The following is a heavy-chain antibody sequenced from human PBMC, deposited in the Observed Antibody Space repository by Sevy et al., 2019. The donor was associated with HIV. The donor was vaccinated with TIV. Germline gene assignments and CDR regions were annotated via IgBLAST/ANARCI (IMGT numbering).Heavy chain of an antibody. Sequence: GGSLRLSCAASGFTFNTYGMHWVRQAPGKGLEWVAVISFDGNSKDYADSVKGRLTISRDNSKNTLYLQMNSVRAEDTAVYYCAKSYASGNYYNVAKDSWGQGTLVTVSS. CDR3: AKSYASGNYYNVAKDS. V-gene: IGHV3-30*18. CDR1: GFTFNTYG. CDR2: ISFDGNSK. J-gene: IGHJ4*02. D-gene: IGHD3-10*01.